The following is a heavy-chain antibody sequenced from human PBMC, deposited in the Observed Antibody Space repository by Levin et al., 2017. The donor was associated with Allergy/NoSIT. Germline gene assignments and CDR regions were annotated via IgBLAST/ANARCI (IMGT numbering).Heavy chain of an antibody. V-gene: IGHV3-21*01. CDR1: GFTFSIYS. Sequence: GGSLRLSCAASGFTFSIYSMTWVRQAPGKGLEWVSTIRGRSSDTYYADSVRGRFTISRDNAENSLCLQMNSLRADDTAVYYGATYYDRSGSYYNDFWGQGTLVTVSS. CDR3: ATYYDRSGSYYNDF. D-gene: IGHD3-22*01. CDR2: IRGRSSDT. J-gene: IGHJ4*02.